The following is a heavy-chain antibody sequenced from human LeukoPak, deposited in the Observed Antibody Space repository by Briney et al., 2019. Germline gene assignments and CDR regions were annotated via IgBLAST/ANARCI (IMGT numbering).Heavy chain of an antibody. CDR2: INPNSGGT. CDR1: GYSFTGYY. V-gene: IGHV1-2*02. CDR3: ARALLYYGSGSPLDV. J-gene: IGHJ6*04. Sequence: ASVKLSCKASGYSFTGYYMHWVRQAPGQGLEWMGWINPNSGGTNYAQKFQGRVTMTRDTSIITVYMEMIRLTSDDTAVYYCARALLYYGSGSPLDVWGKGTTVTIFS. D-gene: IGHD3-10*01.